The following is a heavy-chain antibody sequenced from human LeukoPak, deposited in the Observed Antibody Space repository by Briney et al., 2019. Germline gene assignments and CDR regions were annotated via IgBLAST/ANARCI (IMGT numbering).Heavy chain of an antibody. V-gene: IGHV4-39*01. CDR2: IDYSGST. CDR3: ARHGYTSGWYRFDY. CDR1: GGSISISTYY. J-gene: IGHJ4*02. Sequence: SSGTLSLTCTVSGGSISISTYYWGWIRQPPGTELEWIGSIDYSGSTYYNPSLKSRVTISVDTPKRQFSLRLNSVTAADTAVYYCARHGYTSGWYRFDYWGQGTLVTVSS. D-gene: IGHD6-19*01.